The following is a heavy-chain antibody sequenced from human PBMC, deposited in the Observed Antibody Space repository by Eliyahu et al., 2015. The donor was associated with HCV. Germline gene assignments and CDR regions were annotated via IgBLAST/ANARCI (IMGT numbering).Heavy chain of an antibody. Sequence: EVQLVQSGAXVKKPGXSLKISCKGSGXIFNTYWIGWVRQMPGKGLEWMGIIYPGDSDTRYSPSFQAQVTISADKSISTAYLQWSSLKASDTAMYYCARAGKFDYWGQGTLVTVSS. CDR3: ARAGKFDY. J-gene: IGHJ4*02. V-gene: IGHV5-51*01. CDR2: IYPGDSDT. D-gene: IGHD4-23*01. CDR1: GXIFNTYW.